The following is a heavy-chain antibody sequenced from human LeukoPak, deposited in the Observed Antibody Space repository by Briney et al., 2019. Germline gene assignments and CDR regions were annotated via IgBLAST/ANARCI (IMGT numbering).Heavy chain of an antibody. D-gene: IGHD3-22*01. V-gene: IGHV4-34*01. J-gene: IGHJ5*02. CDR3: ARQGAFSGYSNWFDP. CDR2: IDHSGST. CDR1: GGSFSGYY. Sequence: SETLSLTCAVYGGSFSGYYWSWVRQPPGKGLEWIGEIDHSGSTTYNPSLKSRVTISLDTSKNQFSLKLSSVTAADTAVYYCARQGAFSGYSNWFDPWGQGTLVTVSS.